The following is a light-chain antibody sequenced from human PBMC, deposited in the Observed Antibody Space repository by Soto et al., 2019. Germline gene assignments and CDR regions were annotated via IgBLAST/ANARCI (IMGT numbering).Light chain of an antibody. CDR2: GAS. V-gene: IGKV3-15*01. CDR1: QSVSSN. Sequence: EIVMTQSPATLSVSPGERATLSCRASQSVSSNFAWYQQKPGQAPRLLIYGASTRATGIPARFSGSGSGTEVTLTISSLQSEDFAVYYCQQYNNWLELTFGGGTKVEIK. CDR3: QQYNNWLELT. J-gene: IGKJ4*01.